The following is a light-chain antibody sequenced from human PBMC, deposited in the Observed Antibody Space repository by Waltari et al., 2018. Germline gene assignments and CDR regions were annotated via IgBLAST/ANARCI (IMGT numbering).Light chain of an antibody. J-gene: IGLJ2*01. V-gene: IGLV1-51*01. CDR1: SSNIGNHF. Sequence: QSVLTQPPSVSAAPGQRVTISCSGSSSNIGNHFVSWYQQFPGTAPKLLIYDTSKRSSGIPDRFSGSKSGTSATLGIIGLQTGDEADYYCGTWDSSLSAVVFGGGTKLTV. CDR3: GTWDSSLSAVV. CDR2: DTS.